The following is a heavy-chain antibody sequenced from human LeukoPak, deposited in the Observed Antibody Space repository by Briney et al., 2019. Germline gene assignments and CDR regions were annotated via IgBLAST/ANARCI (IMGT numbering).Heavy chain of an antibody. Sequence: PSATLSLTCTVAGGSISSSSYYWGWIRQPPGKGLEWIGSIYYSGSTYYNPSLKSRVTISVDTSKNQFSLKPSCVTAADTAVYYCARQSGMKATYYYDYCGQGTLVTVSS. J-gene: IGHJ4*02. CDR3: ARQSGMKATYYYDY. CDR2: IYYSGST. V-gene: IGHV4-39*01. CDR1: GGSISSSSYY. D-gene: IGHD6-13*01.